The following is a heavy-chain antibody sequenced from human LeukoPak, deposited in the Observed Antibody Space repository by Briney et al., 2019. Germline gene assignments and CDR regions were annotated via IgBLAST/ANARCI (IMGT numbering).Heavy chain of an antibody. D-gene: IGHD3-16*01. V-gene: IGHV1-46*01. CDR3: ARLMADRRAKGGVDWFDP. CDR1: GYTFTSYY. J-gene: IGHJ5*02. CDR2: INPSGGST. Sequence: ASVKVSCKASGYTFTSYYMHWVRQAPGQGLEWMGIINPSGGSTSYAQKFQGRVTMTRDTSTSTVYMEPSSLRSEDTAVYYCARLMADRRAKGGVDWFDPWGQGTLVTVSS.